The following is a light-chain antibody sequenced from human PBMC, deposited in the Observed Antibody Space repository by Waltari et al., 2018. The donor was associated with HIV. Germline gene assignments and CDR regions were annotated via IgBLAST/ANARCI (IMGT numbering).Light chain of an antibody. CDR3: CSYAGSSTFRI. Sequence: QSALTQPASVSGSPGQSITISCTGTSSAVGSYNFVSWYQHHPGKAPKLMIYEVTKRPSGVSNRFSGSKSGNTASLTISGLQAEDEADYYCCSYAGSSTFRIFGGGTRLTVL. V-gene: IGLV2-23*02. CDR1: SSAVGSYNF. CDR2: EVT. J-gene: IGLJ2*01.